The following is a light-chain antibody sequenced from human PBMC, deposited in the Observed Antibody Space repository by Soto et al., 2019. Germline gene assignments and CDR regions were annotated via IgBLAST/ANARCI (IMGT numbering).Light chain of an antibody. V-gene: IGKV3-20*01. Sequence: EIELTQSPGTLSLSPGERATLSCRASQSVSSSYLAWYQQRPGQATRLLIYGTSSRATGIADRFSGSGSGTDFTLTISRLKPEDFAVYYCQQYGSSPLVTFGQGTRLEIK. CDR2: GTS. CDR3: QQYGSSPLVT. J-gene: IGKJ5*01. CDR1: QSVSSSY.